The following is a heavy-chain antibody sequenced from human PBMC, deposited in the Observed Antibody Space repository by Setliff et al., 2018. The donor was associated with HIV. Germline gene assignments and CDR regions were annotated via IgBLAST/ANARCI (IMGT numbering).Heavy chain of an antibody. J-gene: IGHJ3*02. CDR2: IRPSGGT. D-gene: IGHD3-10*01. Sequence: SETLSLTCAVYGGSFSDYFWTWIRQPPGKGLGWIGKIRPSGGTNYNPSLKSRVTISVDSSKNQFSLKLSSVTAADTAVYFCARTLWFEESASYDAFAIWGQGTMVTVSS. V-gene: IGHV4-34*01. CDR1: GGSFSDYF. CDR3: ARTLWFEESASYDAFAI.